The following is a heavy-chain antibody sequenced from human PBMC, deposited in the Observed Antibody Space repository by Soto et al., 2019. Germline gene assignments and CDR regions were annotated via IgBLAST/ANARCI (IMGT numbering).Heavy chain of an antibody. Sequence: ASVKVSCKASGYIFTSYTVHWVRQPPGQRLEWIGWINAVNGNTKYSHRFQGRVTVTGDTSANAAYMELSSLTSADTAVYYCAKCEGNAYDRFAFWGQGTLVTVSS. CDR1: GYIFTSYT. D-gene: IGHD5-12*01. J-gene: IGHJ4*02. CDR2: INAVNGNT. CDR3: AKCEGNAYDRFAF. V-gene: IGHV1-3*01.